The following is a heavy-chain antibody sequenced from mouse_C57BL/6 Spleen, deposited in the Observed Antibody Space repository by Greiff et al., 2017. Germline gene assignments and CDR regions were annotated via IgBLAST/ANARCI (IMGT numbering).Heavy chain of an antibody. CDR1: GFTFTDYS. V-gene: IGHV7-3*01. J-gene: IGHJ2*01. Sequence: EVKLMESGGGLVQPGGSLSLSCAASGFTFTDYSMSWVRQPPGKGLEWMGFIRNKANGYTTEYSVSVKGRFTIARDNSQSILYLQLNALTAEDSATYYCARSLFLYHFDYWGQGTTLTVSS. CDR3: ARSLFLYHFDY. CDR2: IRNKANGYTT. D-gene: IGHD1-3*01.